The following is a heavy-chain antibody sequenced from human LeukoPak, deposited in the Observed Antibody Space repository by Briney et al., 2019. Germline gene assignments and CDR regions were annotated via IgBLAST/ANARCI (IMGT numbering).Heavy chain of an antibody. D-gene: IGHD5-18*01. CDR3: AAGGYSYGFFDY. CDR2: ISGSGGST. CDR1: GFTFSSYA. J-gene: IGHJ4*02. V-gene: IGHV3-23*01. Sequence: SGGSLRLSCAASGFTFSSYAVSWVRQAPGKGLEWVSAISGSGGSTYYADSVKGRFTISRDNSKNTLYLQMNSLRAEDTAVYYCAAGGYSYGFFDYWGQGTLVTVSS.